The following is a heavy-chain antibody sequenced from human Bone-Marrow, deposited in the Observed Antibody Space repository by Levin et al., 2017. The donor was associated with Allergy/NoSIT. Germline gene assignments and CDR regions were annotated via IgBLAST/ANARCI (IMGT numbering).Heavy chain of an antibody. CDR2: ISYDGSNK. CDR1: GFTFSSYA. D-gene: IGHD6-6*01. V-gene: IGHV3-30*04. CDR3: ASEYSSSSAQFDY. J-gene: IGHJ4*02. Sequence: GESLKISCAASGFTFSSYAMHWVRQAPGKGLEWVAVISYDGSNKYYADSVKGRFTISRDNSKNTLYLQMNSLRAEDTAVYYCASEYSSSSAQFDYWGQGTLVTVSS.